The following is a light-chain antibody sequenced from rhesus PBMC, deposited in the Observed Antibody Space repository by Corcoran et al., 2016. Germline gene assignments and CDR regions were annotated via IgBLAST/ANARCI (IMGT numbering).Light chain of an antibody. CDR3: QHGYGTPLT. CDR1: ENVNNY. J-gene: IGKJ4*01. V-gene: IGKV1-74*01. Sequence: DIQVTQSPSSLSASVGDRVTITCRASENVNNYLNWYQQKPGKAPKLLIYKASTLQSGVPSRFRGSGSGTDYTFPISSLQPEDVATYYGQHGYGTPLTFGGGTKVEIK. CDR2: KAS.